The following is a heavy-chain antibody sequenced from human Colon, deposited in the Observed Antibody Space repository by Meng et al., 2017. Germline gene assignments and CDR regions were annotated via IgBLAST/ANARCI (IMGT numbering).Heavy chain of an antibody. CDR3: ARGPLDY. J-gene: IGHJ4*02. CDR2: ISTSSTYM. CDR1: GFDFSNSN. Sequence: VQLVESGGCLVEAGGSLRISCAASGFDFSNSNMHWVRQAPGRGLEWVSSISTSSTYMSYAASVRGRFSIARDNANNSLYLHMHSLGAEDTAVYYCARGPLDYWGQGTLVTVSS. V-gene: IGHV3-21*01.